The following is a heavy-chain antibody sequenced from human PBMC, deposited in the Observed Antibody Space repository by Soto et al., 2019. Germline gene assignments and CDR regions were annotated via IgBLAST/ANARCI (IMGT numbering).Heavy chain of an antibody. CDR2: IDWDDDK. V-gene: IGHV2-70*11. J-gene: IGHJ4*02. D-gene: IGHD6-19*01. CDR3: ARIPPTGYSSGWYDY. CDR1: GFSLSTSGMC. Sequence: ESGPTLVNPTQTLTLTCTFSGFSLSTSGMCVSWIRQPPGKALEWLARIDWDDDKYYSTSLKTRLTISKDTSKNQVVLTMTNMDPVDTATYYCARIPPTGYSSGWYDYWGQGTLVTVSS.